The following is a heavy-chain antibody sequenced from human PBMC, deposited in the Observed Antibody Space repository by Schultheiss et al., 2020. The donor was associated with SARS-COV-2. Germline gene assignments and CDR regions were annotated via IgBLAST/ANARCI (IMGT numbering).Heavy chain of an antibody. CDR2: INSDGSST. Sequence: GGSLRLSCAASGFTFSSYWMHWVRQAPGKGLVWVSRINSDGSSTSYADSVKGRFTISRDNSKNTLYLQMNSLRAEDTAVYYCAKVGELLWFGELFPFDYWGQGTLVTVSS. V-gene: IGHV3-74*01. CDR1: GFTFSSYW. J-gene: IGHJ4*02. D-gene: IGHD3-10*01. CDR3: AKVGELLWFGELFPFDY.